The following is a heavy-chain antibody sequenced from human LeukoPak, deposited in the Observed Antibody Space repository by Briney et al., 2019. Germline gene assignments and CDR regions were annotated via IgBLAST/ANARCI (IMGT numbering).Heavy chain of an antibody. CDR2: IYPGDSDT. CDR1: GYSFTTYW. J-gene: IGHJ3*02. CDR3: ARPRTVGSSHDAFDI. D-gene: IGHD1-26*01. Sequence: GESLKISCKGSGYSFTTYWIGWVRQIPGKGLEWMGIIYPGDSDTRYSPSFQGQVTISADKSINTAYLQWSSLKVSDTAMYYCARPRTVGSSHDAFDIWGQGTKVIVSS. V-gene: IGHV5-51*01.